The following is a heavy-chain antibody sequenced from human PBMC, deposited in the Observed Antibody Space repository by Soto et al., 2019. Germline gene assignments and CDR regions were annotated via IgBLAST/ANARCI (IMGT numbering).Heavy chain of an antibody. CDR1: GGTFSSYT. Sequence: QVQLVQSGAEVKKPGSSVKVSCKASGGTFSSYTISWVRQAPGQGLEWMGRIIPILGIANYAQKFQGRVTITADKSTSTAYMELSSLRSEDTAVYYCARGELRYFDWSPCYFDYWGQGTLVTVSS. D-gene: IGHD3-9*01. J-gene: IGHJ4*02. V-gene: IGHV1-69*02. CDR3: ARGELRYFDWSPCYFDY. CDR2: IIPILGIA.